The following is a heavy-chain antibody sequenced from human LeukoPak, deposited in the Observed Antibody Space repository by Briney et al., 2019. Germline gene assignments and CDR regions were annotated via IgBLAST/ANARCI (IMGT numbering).Heavy chain of an antibody. J-gene: IGHJ4*02. CDR1: GFTVSSNS. Sequence: PGGSLRLSCTVSGFTVSSNSMSWVRQAPGKGLEWVSALSGSGGRTYYADSLKGRFTISRDNSKNTLYLEMSSLRAEDTAIYYCAKDRVGAILYFDYWGQGSLVTVSS. CDR3: AKDRVGAILYFDY. V-gene: IGHV3-23*01. CDR2: LSGSGGRT. D-gene: IGHD1-26*01.